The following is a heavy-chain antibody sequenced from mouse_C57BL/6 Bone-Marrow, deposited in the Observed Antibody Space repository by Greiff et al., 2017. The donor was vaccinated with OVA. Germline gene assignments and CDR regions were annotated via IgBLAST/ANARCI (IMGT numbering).Heavy chain of an antibody. D-gene: IGHD2-3*01. CDR3: ASDGYYRFAY. Sequence: EVQLQQSGAELVKPGASVKLSCTASGFNIKDYYMPWVKQRTEQGLEWIGRIDSEDGETKYAPKFQGKATITADPSSNTAYLQLSSLTSEDTAVYYCASDGYYRFAYWGQGTLVTVSA. J-gene: IGHJ3*01. CDR2: IDSEDGET. V-gene: IGHV14-2*01. CDR1: GFNIKDYY.